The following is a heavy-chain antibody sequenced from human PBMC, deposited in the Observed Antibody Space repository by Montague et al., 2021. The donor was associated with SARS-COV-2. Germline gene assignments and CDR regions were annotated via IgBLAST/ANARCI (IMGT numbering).Heavy chain of an antibody. CDR3: ASLLLWFGDVYGMDV. J-gene: IGHJ6*02. CDR2: INWNGGST. Sequence: SLRLSCAASGFTFGDYGMSWVRQAPGKGLEWVSGINWNGGSTGYADSVKGRFTISRDNAKNSLYLQMNGLRAEDTALYYCASLLLWFGDVYGMDVWGQGTTVTVSS. D-gene: IGHD3-10*01. V-gene: IGHV3-20*04. CDR1: GFTFGDYG.